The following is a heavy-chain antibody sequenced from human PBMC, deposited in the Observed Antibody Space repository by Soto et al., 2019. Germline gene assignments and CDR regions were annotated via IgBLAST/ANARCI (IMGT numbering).Heavy chain of an antibody. CDR3: ARDYYKYYDSSGYYRSPAY. Sequence: AGGSLRLSCAASGFTFSSYARHWVRQAPGKGLEWVALISYDGSDKDYADSVKGRFTISRDNSRNTLFLQMNSLRAEDTAVYYCARDYYKYYDSSGYYRSPAYWGQGTLLTVSS. CDR1: GFTFSSYA. D-gene: IGHD3-22*01. J-gene: IGHJ4*02. CDR2: ISYDGSDK. V-gene: IGHV3-30-3*01.